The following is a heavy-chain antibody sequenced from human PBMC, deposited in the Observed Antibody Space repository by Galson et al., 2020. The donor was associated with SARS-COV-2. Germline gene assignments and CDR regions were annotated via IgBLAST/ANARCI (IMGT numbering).Heavy chain of an antibody. Sequence: APVKVSCKASGYTFTSYGISWVRQAPGQGLEWMGWISAYNGNTNYAQKLQGRVTMTTDTSTSTAYMELRSLRSDDTAVYYCARVPAPQRLAAGNWFDPWGQGTLVTVSS. D-gene: IGHD6-13*01. CDR2: ISAYNGNT. V-gene: IGHV1-18*04. CDR3: ARVPAPQRLAAGNWFDP. J-gene: IGHJ5*02. CDR1: GYTFTSYG.